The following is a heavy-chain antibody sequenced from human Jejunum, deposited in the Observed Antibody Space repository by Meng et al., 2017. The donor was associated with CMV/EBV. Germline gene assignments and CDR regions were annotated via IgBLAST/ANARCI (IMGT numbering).Heavy chain of an antibody. CDR3: ARGLGHASNNSHDY. Sequence: SGDALRSHYWSWIRQPPGKGLEWRGYAYYSGSATYNPSLRSRVTISVDMSKNHFSLNLRSVTAADTAMYFCARGLGHASNNSHDYWGQGTLVTVSS. CDR1: GDALRSHY. V-gene: IGHV4-59*11. J-gene: IGHJ4*02. D-gene: IGHD1-1*01. CDR2: AYYSGSA.